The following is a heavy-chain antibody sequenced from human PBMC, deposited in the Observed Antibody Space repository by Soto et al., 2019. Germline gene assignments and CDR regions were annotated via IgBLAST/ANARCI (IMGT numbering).Heavy chain of an antibody. CDR2: ISYDGSNK. CDR1: GFTFSSYA. CDR3: ARDQGYDSRGYYYY. D-gene: IGHD3-22*01. V-gene: IGHV3-30-3*01. Sequence: GGSLRLSCAASGFTFSSYAMHWVHQAPGKGLEWVAVISYDGSNKYYPDSVKGRFTISRDNSKNTLYLQMNSLRAEDTAVYYCARDQGYDSRGYYYYRGQGTLVTVSS. J-gene: IGHJ4*02.